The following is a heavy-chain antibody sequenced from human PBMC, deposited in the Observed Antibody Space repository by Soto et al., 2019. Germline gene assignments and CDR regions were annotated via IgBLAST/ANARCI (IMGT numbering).Heavy chain of an antibody. J-gene: IGHJ6*02. CDR1: GFTFSSYT. D-gene: IGHD3-3*01. Sequence: EVQLLESGGGLVPPGGSLRLSCAASGFTFSSYTMNWVRQAPGKGLEWVSAITSSGGTTYYADSVKGRLTVSRDNSENTLYLPMNSLRAAETAEYYCAKDRGGRAIFGVVIIDGMHVWGQGTTVTVPS. CDR2: ITSSGGTT. CDR3: AKDRGGRAIFGVVIIDGMHV. V-gene: IGHV3-23*01.